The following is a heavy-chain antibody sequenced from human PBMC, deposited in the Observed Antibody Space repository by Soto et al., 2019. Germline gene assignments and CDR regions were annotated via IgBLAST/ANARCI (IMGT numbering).Heavy chain of an antibody. J-gene: IGHJ6*02. D-gene: IGHD3-22*01. V-gene: IGHV3-30-3*01. Sequence: QVKLVESGGGVVQPGRSLRLSCEASEFTFSSYVMHWVRQAPGKGLEWVAVISYDGNDKYYAEYVEGRFTLSRDNSKNTLYLQMNSLRAEDTAVYYCASTFYFDRSCMDVWGQGTTVIVSS. CDR3: ASTFYFDRSCMDV. CDR1: EFTFSSYV. CDR2: ISYDGNDK.